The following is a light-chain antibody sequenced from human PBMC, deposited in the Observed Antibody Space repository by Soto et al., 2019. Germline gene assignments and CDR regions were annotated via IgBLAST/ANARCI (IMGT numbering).Light chain of an antibody. CDR3: QLYNSYPWT. CDR2: HAS. Sequence: DIPMTQSPSTLSASIGDRVTITCRASQTINNWLAWYQQKPGKAPNLLIYHASNLETGVPSRFSGRAFGTEYTLSTSSLHPDSFATYYCQLYNSYPWTFGQGTKVEIK. V-gene: IGKV1-5*01. J-gene: IGKJ1*01. CDR1: QTINNW.